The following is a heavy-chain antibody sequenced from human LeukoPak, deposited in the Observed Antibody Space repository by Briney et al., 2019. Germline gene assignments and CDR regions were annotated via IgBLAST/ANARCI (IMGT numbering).Heavy chain of an antibody. V-gene: IGHV3-7*01. J-gene: IGHJ4*02. CDR2: IKQDGSEK. Sequence: GGSLRLSCAASGFTFSSYWMSWVRQAPGKGLEWVANIKQDGSEKYYVDSVKGRFTISRDNAKNSLYLQMNSLRAEDTAVHYCARAAYYYDSSGYYDYWGQGTLVTVSS. D-gene: IGHD3-22*01. CDR3: ARAAYYYDSSGYYDY. CDR1: GFTFSSYW.